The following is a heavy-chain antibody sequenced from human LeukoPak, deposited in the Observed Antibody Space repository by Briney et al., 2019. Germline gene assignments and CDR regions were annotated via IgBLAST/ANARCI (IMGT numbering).Heavy chain of an antibody. CDR3: ARQALSVAGTLAPVYFDY. CDR1: GGTFSSYA. D-gene: IGHD6-19*01. Sequence: GSPVKVSFTASGGTFSSYAISWVRQAPGQGLEWMGRIIPILGIANYAQKFQGRVTITADKSTSTAYMELSSLRSEDTAVYYCARQALSVAGTLAPVYFDYWGQGTLVTVSS. V-gene: IGHV1-69*04. J-gene: IGHJ4*02. CDR2: IIPILGIA.